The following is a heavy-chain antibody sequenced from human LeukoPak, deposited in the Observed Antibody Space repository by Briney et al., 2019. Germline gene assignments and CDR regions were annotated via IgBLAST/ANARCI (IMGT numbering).Heavy chain of an antibody. D-gene: IGHD3-22*01. CDR3: ARSLYDEGY. CDR2: ISHSGST. V-gene: IGHV4-34*01. CDR1: GGPFSSNY. Sequence: PSETLSLTSAVYGGPFSSNYWSWIRQPPGKGLEWVGEISHSGSTKYNPSLKSRVTISVDTSKNQFSLKLRSVTAADTAVYYCARSLYDEGYWGQGNLVTVSS. J-gene: IGHJ4*02.